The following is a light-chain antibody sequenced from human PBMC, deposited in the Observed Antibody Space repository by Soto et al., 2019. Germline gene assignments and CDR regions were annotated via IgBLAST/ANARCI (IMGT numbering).Light chain of an antibody. V-gene: IGKV1-33*01. Sequence: DIPMTQSPSSLSASVGDRVTITCQASQDISNYLNWYQQKPGKAPKLLIYDASNLETGVPSRFSGSGSGTDFTLTIRSLQAEDIATYYCQQYDNLPLTFGQGTKVEIK. CDR2: DAS. CDR1: QDISNY. CDR3: QQYDNLPLT. J-gene: IGKJ1*01.